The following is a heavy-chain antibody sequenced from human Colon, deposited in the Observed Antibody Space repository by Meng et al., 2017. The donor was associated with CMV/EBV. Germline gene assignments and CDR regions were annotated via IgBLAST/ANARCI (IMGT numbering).Heavy chain of an antibody. CDR3: ARDVRLGSSWYFDN. D-gene: IGHD6-13*01. V-gene: IGHV4-59*01. Sequence: GSLRLSCSVSGGSITSYYYSWIRQSPGKGLEWMGNIFYNGSTNFNPSLKSRVTLSVDTSKNHFSLRLSSVTAADTAVYYCARDVRLGSSWYFDNWGQGTLVTVSS. J-gene: IGHJ4*02. CDR1: GGSITSYY. CDR2: IFYNGST.